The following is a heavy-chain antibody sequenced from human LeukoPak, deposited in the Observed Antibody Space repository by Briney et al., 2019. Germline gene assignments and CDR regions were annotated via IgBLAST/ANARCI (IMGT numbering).Heavy chain of an antibody. CDR1: GGSFSGYY. D-gene: IGHD6-13*01. CDR3: ARGHKMDSGWQQLVRAYYYYYMDV. CDR2: INHSGST. Sequence: SETLSLTCAVYGGSFSGYYWSWIRQPPGKGLEWIGEINHSGSTNYNPSLKSRVTISVDTSKNQFSLKLSSVTAADTAVYYCARGHKMDSGWQQLVRAYYYYYMDVWGKGTTVTVSS. J-gene: IGHJ6*03. V-gene: IGHV4-34*01.